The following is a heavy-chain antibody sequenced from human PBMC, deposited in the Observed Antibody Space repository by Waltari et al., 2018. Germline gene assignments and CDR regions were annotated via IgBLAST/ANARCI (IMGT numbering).Heavy chain of an antibody. CDR1: GYTFTSYD. D-gene: IGHD3-16*01. J-gene: IGHJ5*02. Sequence: QVQLVQSGAEVKKPGASVKVSCKASGYTFTSYDINWVRQATGQGLEWRGWMNPSSGNPGYAQKFQGGVTMTRNTSISTAYMELSSLRSEDTAVYYCARGGGPFGGSWFDPWGQGTLVTVSS. CDR2: MNPSSGNP. CDR3: ARGGGPFGGSWFDP. V-gene: IGHV1-8*01.